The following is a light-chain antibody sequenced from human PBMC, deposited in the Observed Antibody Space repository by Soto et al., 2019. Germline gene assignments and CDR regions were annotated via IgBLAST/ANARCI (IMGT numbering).Light chain of an antibody. CDR2: DVS. Sequence: QSALTQPRSVSGSPGQSVTISCTGTSSDVGGYNYVSWYQQHPGKAPKLMIYDVSKRPSGVPDRFSGSKSGNTASLTISGLQAEDEADYYRCSYAGSSPPYVFGTGTKVTVL. V-gene: IGLV2-11*01. CDR1: SSDVGGYNY. CDR3: CSYAGSSPPYV. J-gene: IGLJ1*01.